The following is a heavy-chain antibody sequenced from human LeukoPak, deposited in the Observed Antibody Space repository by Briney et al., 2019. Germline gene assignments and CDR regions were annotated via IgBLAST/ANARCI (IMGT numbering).Heavy chain of an antibody. D-gene: IGHD2-2*01. V-gene: IGHV3-11*06. J-gene: IGHJ4*02. CDR3: ARGGVYCSSTSCYDDY. Sequence: PGGSLRLSCAASGFTFSDYYRSWIRQAPGKGLEWVSYISSSSSYTNYAASVKGRFTIFRENAKNSLYLQINSLRAEDTAVYYCARGGVYCSSTSCYDDYWGQGTLVTVSS. CDR2: ISSSSSYT. CDR1: GFTFSDYY.